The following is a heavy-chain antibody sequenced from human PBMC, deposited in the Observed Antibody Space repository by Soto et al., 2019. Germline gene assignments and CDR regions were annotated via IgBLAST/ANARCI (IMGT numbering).Heavy chain of an antibody. Sequence: SETLSLTCTVSGGSISSSSYYWGWIRQPPGKGLEWIGSVYYSGSTYYNPSLKSRVTISVDTSKNQFSLKLSSVTAADTAVYYCARTEADYFDYWGQGTLVTVSS. V-gene: IGHV4-39*07. CDR3: ARTEADYFDY. CDR2: VYYSGST. J-gene: IGHJ4*02. CDR1: GGSISSSSYY. D-gene: IGHD6-19*01.